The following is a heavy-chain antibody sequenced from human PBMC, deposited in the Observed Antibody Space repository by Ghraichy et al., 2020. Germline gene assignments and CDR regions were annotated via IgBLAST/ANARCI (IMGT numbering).Heavy chain of an antibody. D-gene: IGHD6-19*01. J-gene: IGHJ4*02. CDR1: GFTFSSYV. CDR2: ITSGGTT. V-gene: IGHV3-23*01. CDR3: AKSGQQWLVFDN. Sequence: GESLNISCAASGFTFSSYVMSWVRQAPGKGLEWVSAITSGGTTYYADSVKGRFTISRDNSKNTLYLQMNSLRAEDTAVYYCAKSGQQWLVFDNWGQGTLVTVCS.